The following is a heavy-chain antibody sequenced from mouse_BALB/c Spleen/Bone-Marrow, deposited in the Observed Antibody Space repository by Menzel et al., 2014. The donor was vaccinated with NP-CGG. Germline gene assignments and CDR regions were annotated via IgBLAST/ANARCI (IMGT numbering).Heavy chain of an antibody. J-gene: IGHJ4*01. V-gene: IGHV1-5*01. CDR1: GYTFTSYW. CDR3: TRSPYYYGSRNYYAMDY. Sequence: EVQLQQSGTVLARPGASVKMSCKASGYTFTSYWMHWVKQRPGQGLEWIGAIYPGNSDTSYNQKFKGKAKLTAVTSTSTAYMELSSLTNEDSAVYYCTRSPYYYGSRNYYAMDYWGQGTSVTVSS. D-gene: IGHD1-1*01. CDR2: IYPGNSDT.